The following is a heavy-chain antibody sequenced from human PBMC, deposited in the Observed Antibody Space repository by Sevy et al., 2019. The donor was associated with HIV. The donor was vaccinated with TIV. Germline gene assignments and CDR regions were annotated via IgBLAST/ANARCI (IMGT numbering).Heavy chain of an antibody. CDR2: IYSAGTT. CDR3: ASPLAFYYGSGSEEFDY. CDR1: GLTVGSFS. Sequence: GGSLRLSCVASGLTVGSFSINWVRQAPGKGLEWVSRIYSAGTTFYSVSVKCRFTIPRDNAKNSLYLQMNGLRADDTAVYYWASPLAFYYGSGSEEFDYWGRGTLVTVSS. V-gene: IGHV3-66*01. J-gene: IGHJ4*02. D-gene: IGHD3-10*01.